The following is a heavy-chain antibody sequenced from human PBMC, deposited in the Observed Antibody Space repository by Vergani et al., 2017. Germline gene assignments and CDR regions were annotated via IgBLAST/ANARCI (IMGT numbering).Heavy chain of an antibody. D-gene: IGHD2-8*01. Sequence: EVQLLESGGGLVQPGGFLRLSCAASGFTFSDFSMSWVRQAPGKGLEWVAFIGSSGPYINYADSVKGRFIISRDNTNNSLFLQLRSLRAEDAAVYYCASDCTSGGCPDNYGMDVWGQGATVTVPS. CDR3: ASDCTSGGCPDNYGMDV. J-gene: IGHJ6*01. V-gene: IGHV3-21*06. CDR2: IGSSGPYI. CDR1: GFTFSDFS.